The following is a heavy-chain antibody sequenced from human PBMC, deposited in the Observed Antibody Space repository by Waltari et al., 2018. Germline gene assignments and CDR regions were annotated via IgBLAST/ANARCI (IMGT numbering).Heavy chain of an antibody. CDR3: ARRYYYDSSGPVAFDI. CDR2: IYYSGST. J-gene: IGHJ3*02. CDR1: GGSISSSSYY. D-gene: IGHD3-22*01. V-gene: IGHV4-39*01. Sequence: QLQLQESGPGLVKPSETLSLTCTVSGGSISSSSYYWCWILQPPGKGLEWIGSIYYSGSTYYNPSLKSRVTISVDTSKNQFSLKLSSVTAADTAVYYCARRYYYDSSGPVAFDIWGQGTMVTVSS.